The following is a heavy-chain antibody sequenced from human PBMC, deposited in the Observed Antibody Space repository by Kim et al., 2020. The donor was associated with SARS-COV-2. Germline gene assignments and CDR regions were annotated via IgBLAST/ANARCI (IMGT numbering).Heavy chain of an antibody. CDR1: GGSFSGYY. J-gene: IGHJ4*02. CDR3: ARSRNFDWLYKYYFDY. CDR2: INHSGST. V-gene: IGHV4-34*01. Sequence: SETLSLTCAVYGGSFSGYYWSWIRQPPGKGLEWIGEINHSGSTNYNPSLKSRVTISVDTSKNQFSLKLSSVTAADTAVYYCARSRNFDWLYKYYFDYWGQGTLVTVSS. D-gene: IGHD3-9*01.